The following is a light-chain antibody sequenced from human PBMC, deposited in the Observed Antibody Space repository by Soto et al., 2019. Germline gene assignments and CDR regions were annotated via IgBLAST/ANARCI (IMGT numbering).Light chain of an antibody. CDR2: SNN. Sequence: QSVLTQPTSASGTPGQRVTISCSGSSSNIGSNTVNWYQQLPGTAPKLLIYSNNQRPSGVPDRFSGSKSGTSASLAISGLQSEDEADYYCAARDDSLNGVVFVGGTKLTVL. J-gene: IGLJ2*01. CDR3: AARDDSLNGVV. V-gene: IGLV1-44*01. CDR1: SSNIGSNT.